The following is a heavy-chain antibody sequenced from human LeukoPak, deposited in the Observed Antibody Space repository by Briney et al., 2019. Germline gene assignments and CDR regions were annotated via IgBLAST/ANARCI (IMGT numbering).Heavy chain of an antibody. J-gene: IGHJ2*01. Sequence: SETLSLTCAVYGGSFSGNYWSWIREPPGEGLEWIAYIDHSGNTNYNPSLKSRVTQSVDTSENQFSLKLNSVTAADTAVYYCARHRGVRGVRHTYWYFDLWGRGTLVTVSS. CDR2: IDHSGNT. D-gene: IGHD3-10*01. CDR3: ARHRGVRGVRHTYWYFDL. CDR1: GGSFSGNY. V-gene: IGHV4-34*01.